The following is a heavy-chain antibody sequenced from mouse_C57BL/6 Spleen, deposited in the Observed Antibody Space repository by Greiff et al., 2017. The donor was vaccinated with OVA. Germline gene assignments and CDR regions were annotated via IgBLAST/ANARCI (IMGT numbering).Heavy chain of an antibody. CDR2: IYPSDSET. CDR1: GYTFTSYW. V-gene: IGHV1-61*01. Sequence: QVQLQQPGADLVRPGSSVKLSCKASGYTFTSYWMDWVKQRPGQGLEWIGNIYPSDSETHYNQKFKDKATLTVDKSSSTAYMQLSSLTSEDSAVYYCARRYGNSWFAYWGQGTLVTVSA. J-gene: IGHJ3*01. D-gene: IGHD2-1*01. CDR3: ARRYGNSWFAY.